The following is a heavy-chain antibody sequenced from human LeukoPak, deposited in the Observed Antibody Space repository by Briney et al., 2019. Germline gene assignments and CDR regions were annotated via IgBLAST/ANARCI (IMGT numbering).Heavy chain of an antibody. CDR1: GFTFSSYG. D-gene: IGHD5-12*01. Sequence: PGRSLRLSCAASGFTFSSYGMHWVRQAPGKGLEWVAVIWYDGSNKYYADSVKGRFTISRDNAKNSLYLQMNSLRAEDTAVYYCARGNGYDYYFDYWGQGTLVTVSS. J-gene: IGHJ4*02. CDR2: IWYDGSNK. V-gene: IGHV3-33*01. CDR3: ARGNGYDYYFDY.